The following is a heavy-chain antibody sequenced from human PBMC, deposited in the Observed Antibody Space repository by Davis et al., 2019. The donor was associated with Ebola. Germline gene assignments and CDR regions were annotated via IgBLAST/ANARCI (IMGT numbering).Heavy chain of an antibody. J-gene: IGHJ4*02. Sequence: PGGSLRLSCAASGINFNNYWMAWVRQAPGKGLQWVAVVAYDGSNTYYTDSVEGRFTISRDNSRNTLYLQMHGLRVEDTADYFCVRELQSGGFSAYTCDSWGQGTLVTVSS. CDR1: GINFNNYW. V-gene: IGHV3-30*03. CDR2: VAYDGSNT. D-gene: IGHD5-12*01. CDR3: VRELQSGGFSAYTCDS.